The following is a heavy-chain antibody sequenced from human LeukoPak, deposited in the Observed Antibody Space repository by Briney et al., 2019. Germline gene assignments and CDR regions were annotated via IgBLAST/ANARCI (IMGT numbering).Heavy chain of an antibody. CDR1: GGSIRGSSDY. Sequence: PSETLSLTCTVSGGSIRGSSDYWGWIRQSPGKGLEWIGSIYYSGSTYYNPSLKSRVTISVDTSKNQFYVKLTSVTAADTAVYYCARNESVLGTTGLNDFFDDWGQGTLVTVSP. CDR3: ARNESVLGTTGLNDFFDD. CDR2: IYYSGST. J-gene: IGHJ4*02. D-gene: IGHD1-26*01. V-gene: IGHV4-39*01.